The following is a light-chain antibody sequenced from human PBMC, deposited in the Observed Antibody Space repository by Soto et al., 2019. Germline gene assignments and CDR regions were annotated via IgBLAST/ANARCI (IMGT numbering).Light chain of an antibody. J-gene: IGKJ4*01. CDR2: TSS. CDR3: QQASSFPLT. Sequence: IQMPQSPSSVSASVGDTVPITCRAGQNVNHWVAWYQQKPGTVPNLLVYTSSILQSGVSSRFSGSGSGTDFTLTINNLQPEDSATYYCQQASSFPLTFGGGTRLEI. CDR1: QNVNHW. V-gene: IGKV1-12*01.